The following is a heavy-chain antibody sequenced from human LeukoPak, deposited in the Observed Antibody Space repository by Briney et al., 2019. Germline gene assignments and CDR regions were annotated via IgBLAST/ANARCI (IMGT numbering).Heavy chain of an antibody. CDR2: IYYSGST. D-gene: IGHD3-10*01. Sequence: SETLSLTCTVSGGSISSSSYYWGWIRQPPGKGLEWIGSIYYSGSTYYNPSLKSRVTISVDTSKNQFSLKLTSVTAADTAVYYCARSMVRGLITGVCDFWGQGTLVTVSS. V-gene: IGHV4-39*01. CDR3: ARSMVRGLITGVCDF. CDR1: GGSISSSSYY. J-gene: IGHJ4*02.